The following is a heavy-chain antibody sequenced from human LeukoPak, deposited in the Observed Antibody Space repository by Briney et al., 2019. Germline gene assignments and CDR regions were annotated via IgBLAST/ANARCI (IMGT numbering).Heavy chain of an antibody. CDR1: GFTFNNYA. Sequence: HPGGSLRLSCAASGFTFNNYAMSWVRQAPGKGLEWVSTISASGGTTYYADSVKGRFTISRDNAKNSLYLQMNSLRAEDTAVYYCARELYFDYWGQGTLVTVSS. J-gene: IGHJ4*02. CDR3: ARELYFDY. V-gene: IGHV3-23*01. CDR2: ISASGGTT.